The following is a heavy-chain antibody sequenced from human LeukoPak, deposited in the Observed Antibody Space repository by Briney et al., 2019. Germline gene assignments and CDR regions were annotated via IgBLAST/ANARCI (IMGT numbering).Heavy chain of an antibody. Sequence: TGGSLRLSCAASGFTFSSYAMSWVRQAPGKGLEWVSAISGSGGSTYYADSVKGRFTISRDNSKNTLYLQMNSLRAEDTAVYYCAREDGEDLDQTAMVMDYYYYGMDVWGQGTTVTVSS. V-gene: IGHV3-23*01. CDR2: ISGSGGST. CDR3: AREDGEDLDQTAMVMDYYYYGMDV. CDR1: GFTFSSYA. D-gene: IGHD5-18*01. J-gene: IGHJ6*02.